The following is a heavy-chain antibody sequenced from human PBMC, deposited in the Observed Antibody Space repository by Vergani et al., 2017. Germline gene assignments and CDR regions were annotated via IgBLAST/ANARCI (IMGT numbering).Heavy chain of an antibody. D-gene: IGHD1-26*01. CDR1: GGSISSGGYY. CDR2: IYYSGST. V-gene: IGHV4-31*03. CDR3: ARVVGMGATPYHWFDP. J-gene: IGHJ5*02. Sequence: QVQLQESGPGLVKPSQTLSLTCTVSGGSISSGGYYWSWIRQHPGKGLEWIGYIYYSGSTYYNPSLKSRVTISVDKSKNQFSLKLSSVTAADTAVYYCARVVGMGATPYHWFDPWGQGTLVTVSS.